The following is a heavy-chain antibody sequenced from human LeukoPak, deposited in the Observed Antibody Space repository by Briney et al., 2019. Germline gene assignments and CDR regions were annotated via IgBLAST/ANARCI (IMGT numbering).Heavy chain of an antibody. Sequence: PGGSLRLSCAASGFTFSSYWMSWVRQAPGKGLEWVATIKQDGSEKYYVDSVKGRFTISRDNAKNSLYLQMNSLRAEDTAVYYCARKAGGYDYYYYYYMDVWGKGTTVTISS. CDR3: ARKAGGYDYYYYYYMDV. J-gene: IGHJ6*03. CDR1: GFTFSSYW. V-gene: IGHV3-7*01. D-gene: IGHD5-12*01. CDR2: IKQDGSEK.